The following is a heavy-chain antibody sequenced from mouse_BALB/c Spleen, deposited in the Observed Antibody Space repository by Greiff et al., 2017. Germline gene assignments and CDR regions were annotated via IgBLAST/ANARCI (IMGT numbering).Heavy chain of an antibody. CDR3: ARGDGYYGYFDY. CDR1: GFNIKDTY. J-gene: IGHJ2*01. CDR2: IDPANGNT. V-gene: IGHV14-3*02. Sequence: VQLQQSGAELVKPGASVKLSCTASGFNIKDTYMHWVKQRPEQGLEWIGRIDPANGNTKYDPKFQGKATITADTSSNTAYLQLSSLTSEDTAVYYRARGDGYYGYFDYWGQGTTLTVSS. D-gene: IGHD2-3*01.